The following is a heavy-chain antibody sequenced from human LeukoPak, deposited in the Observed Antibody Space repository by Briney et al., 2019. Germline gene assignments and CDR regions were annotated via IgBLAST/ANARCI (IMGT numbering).Heavy chain of an antibody. D-gene: IGHD5-18*01. J-gene: IGHJ4*02. CDR1: GFTFSSYS. CDR2: ISSSSSTI. Sequence: GGSLRLSCAASGFTFSSYSMNWVRQAPGKGLEWVSYISSSSSTIYYADSGKGRFTISRDNAKNSLYLQMNSLRAEDTAVYYCARQGGPRNSYGYSGPDYWGQGTLVTVSS. CDR3: ARQGGPRNSYGYSGPDY. V-gene: IGHV3-48*04.